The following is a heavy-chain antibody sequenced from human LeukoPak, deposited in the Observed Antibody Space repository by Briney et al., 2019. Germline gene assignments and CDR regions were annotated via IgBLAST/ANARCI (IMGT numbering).Heavy chain of an antibody. CDR2: IYYTGST. J-gene: IGHJ6*03. CDR3: ARVGIYPIQGYNYNYHYMDV. V-gene: IGHV4-59*08. CDR1: GASISSSY. Sequence: SETLSLTCTVPGASISSSYWSWIRQPPGKGLEWIGYIYYTGSTNYNPSLKSRVTISVDMSKNQFSLQLSSVTAADTAAYYCARVGIYPIQGYNYNYHYMDVWAKGTTVTVSS. D-gene: IGHD1-1*01.